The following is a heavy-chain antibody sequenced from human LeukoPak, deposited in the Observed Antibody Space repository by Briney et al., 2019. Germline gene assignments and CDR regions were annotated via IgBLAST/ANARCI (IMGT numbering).Heavy chain of an antibody. Sequence: SETLSLTCAVYGGSFSGYYWSWIRQPPGKGLEWIGEINHSGSTNYNPSLKSRVTISVDTSKNQFSLKLSSVTAADTAVYYCARGHTVTTGSYNWFDPWGRGTLVTVSS. CDR3: ARGHTVTTGSYNWFDP. J-gene: IGHJ5*02. CDR1: GGSFSGYY. D-gene: IGHD4-4*01. CDR2: INHSGST. V-gene: IGHV4-34*01.